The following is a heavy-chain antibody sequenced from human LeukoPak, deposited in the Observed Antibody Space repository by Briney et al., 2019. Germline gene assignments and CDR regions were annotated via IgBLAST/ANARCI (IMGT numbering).Heavy chain of an antibody. J-gene: IGHJ4*02. CDR3: ARDHSNWNYAPDF. CDR1: GYTFTSYG. CDR2: ISAYNGNT. D-gene: IGHD1-7*01. V-gene: IGHV1-18*01. Sequence: ASVKVSCKASGYTFTSYGISWVRQARGQGLEWMGLISAYNGNTNYAQKLQGRVTMTTDTSTSTAYMELRSLRSDDTAVYYCARDHSNWNYAPDFWGQGTLVIVSS.